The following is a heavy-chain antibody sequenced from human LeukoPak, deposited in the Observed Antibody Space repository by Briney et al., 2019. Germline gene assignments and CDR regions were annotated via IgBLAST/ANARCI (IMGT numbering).Heavy chain of an antibody. Sequence: SETLSLTCTVSGGSISSYYWSWIRQPPGKGLEWIGYIYYSGSTNYNPSLKSRVTISVDTSKNQFSLKLSSVTAADTAVYYCARLGGARALDIWGQGTMVTVSS. V-gene: IGHV4-59*01. CDR1: GGSISSYY. J-gene: IGHJ3*02. CDR2: IYYSGST. D-gene: IGHD1-26*01. CDR3: ARLGGARALDI.